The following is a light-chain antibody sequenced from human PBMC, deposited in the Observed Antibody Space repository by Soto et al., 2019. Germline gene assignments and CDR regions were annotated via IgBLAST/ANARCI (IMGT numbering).Light chain of an antibody. CDR3: QQYNSYRT. Sequence: DIPMTQSPSTLSASVGDRVTITCRASQSISSWLAWYQQKPGKAPKLLIYDASSLESGVPSRFSGSGSGTEFTLTISSLQPDDFATYYCQQYNSYRTLGQGTKVDI. CDR1: QSISSW. V-gene: IGKV1-5*01. J-gene: IGKJ1*01. CDR2: DAS.